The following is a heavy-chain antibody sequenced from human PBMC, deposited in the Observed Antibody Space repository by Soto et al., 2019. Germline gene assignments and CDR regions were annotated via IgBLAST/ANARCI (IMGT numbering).Heavy chain of an antibody. J-gene: IGHJ5*02. CDR2: IYYSGST. D-gene: IGHD6-13*01. Sequence: SETLSLTCTVSGGSISSGGYYWSWIRQHPGKGLEWIGYIYYSGSTYYNPSLKSRVTISVDTSKNQFSLKLSSVTAADTAVYYCARAAAGTDWFDPWGQGTLVTVSS. CDR1: GGSISSGGYY. V-gene: IGHV4-31*03. CDR3: ARAAAGTDWFDP.